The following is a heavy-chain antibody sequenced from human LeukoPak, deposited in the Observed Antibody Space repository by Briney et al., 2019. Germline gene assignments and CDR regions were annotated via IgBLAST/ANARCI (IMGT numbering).Heavy chain of an antibody. J-gene: IGHJ4*01. CDR3: ARYDNGKDYLDY. Sequence: SVKVSCKASGGTFSSYAISWVRQAPGQGLEWMGGIIPIFGTANYAQKFQGRVTITADESTSTAYMELSSLRSEDTAVYYCARYDNGKDYLDYWGQGTLVTVSS. CDR2: IIPIFGTA. D-gene: IGHD1-1*01. CDR1: GGTFSSYA. V-gene: IGHV1-69*13.